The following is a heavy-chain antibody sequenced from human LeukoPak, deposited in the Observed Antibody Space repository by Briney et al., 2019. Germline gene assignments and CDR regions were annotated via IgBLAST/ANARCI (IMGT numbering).Heavy chain of an antibody. J-gene: IGHJ4*02. CDR3: AREELRYFDWLSLPDY. Sequence: PGGSLRLSCAASGFTFSSYWMSWVRQAPGKGLEWVSYISSSSSTIYYADSVKGRFTISRDNAKNSLYLQMNSLRAEDTAVYYCAREELRYFDWLSLPDYWGQGTLVTVSS. D-gene: IGHD3-9*01. CDR2: ISSSSSTI. CDR1: GFTFSSYW. V-gene: IGHV3-48*01.